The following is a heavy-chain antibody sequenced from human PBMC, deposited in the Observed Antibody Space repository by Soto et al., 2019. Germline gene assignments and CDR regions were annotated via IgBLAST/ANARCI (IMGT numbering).Heavy chain of an antibody. CDR3: ARGAEVVVGATGHFQH. CDR2: ISAFNGNT. CDR1: GYTFTSYG. V-gene: IGHV1-18*01. D-gene: IGHD2-15*01. Sequence: ASVKVSCKASGYTFTSYGVSWVRQAPGQGLEWMGWISAFNGNTNYAQKVQGRATMTIDTSTSTAYMELRSLRSDDTAVYYCARGAEVVVGATGHFQHWGQGTLVTVSS. J-gene: IGHJ1*01.